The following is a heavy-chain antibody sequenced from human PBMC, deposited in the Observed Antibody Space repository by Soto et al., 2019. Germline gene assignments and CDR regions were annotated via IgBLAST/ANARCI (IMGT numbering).Heavy chain of an antibody. CDR3: AKVLVVGATTDAFDI. Sequence: PWGSLRLSCSASVFTFSSYAMSWFRQAPGKGLEWVSAISGSGGSTYYADSVKGRFTISRDNSKNTLYLQMNSLRAEDTAVYYCAKVLVVGATTDAFDIWGQGTMVTVSS. CDR2: ISGSGGST. J-gene: IGHJ3*02. D-gene: IGHD1-26*01. V-gene: IGHV3-23*01. CDR1: VFTFSSYA.